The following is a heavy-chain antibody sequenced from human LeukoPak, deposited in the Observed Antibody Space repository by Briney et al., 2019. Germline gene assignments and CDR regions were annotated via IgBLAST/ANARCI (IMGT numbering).Heavy chain of an antibody. D-gene: IGHD3-10*01. V-gene: IGHV4-59*12. J-gene: IGHJ3*02. CDR1: GGSISSYY. CDR2: IYYSGST. Sequence: SETLSLTCTVSGGSISSYYWSWIRQPPGKGPEWIGYIYYSGSTNYNPSLKSRVTISVDTSKNQFSLKLSSVTAADTAVYYCARSDGYGLVGIWGQGTMVTVSS. CDR3: ARSDGYGLVGI.